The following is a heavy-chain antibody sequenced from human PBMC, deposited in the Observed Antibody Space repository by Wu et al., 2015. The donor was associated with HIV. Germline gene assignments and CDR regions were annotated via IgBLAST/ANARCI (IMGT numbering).Heavy chain of an antibody. Sequence: QVQLVQSGAEVKKSGASVNVSCKASGHTFTKYGMTWVRQAPGQGLEWMGWISGYNAKTNYAQNLQDRVTMTTDTSTSTAYMELRSLKSDDTAVYYCVRDQQWPPEYYHYYGMDVWGQGTTITVSS. CDR1: GHTFTKYG. V-gene: IGHV1-18*01. CDR2: ISGYNAKT. J-gene: IGHJ6*02. CDR3: VRDQQWPPEYYHYYGMDV. D-gene: IGHD6-19*01.